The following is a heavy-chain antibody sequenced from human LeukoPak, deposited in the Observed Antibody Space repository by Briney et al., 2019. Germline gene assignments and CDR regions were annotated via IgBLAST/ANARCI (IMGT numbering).Heavy chain of an antibody. Sequence: SETLSLTCTASGGSISSYSWSWIRQPPGKGLEWIGYIYYTGSTNYNPSLKSRVTISVDTSNNQFSLKLSSVTAADTAVYYCAREDNWNYFPFDLWGQGTLVTVSS. V-gene: IGHV4-59*01. J-gene: IGHJ5*02. D-gene: IGHD1-7*01. CDR1: GGSISSYS. CDR2: IYYTGST. CDR3: AREDNWNYFPFDL.